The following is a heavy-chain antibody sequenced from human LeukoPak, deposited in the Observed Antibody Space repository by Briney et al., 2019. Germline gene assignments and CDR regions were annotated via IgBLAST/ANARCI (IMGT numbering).Heavy chain of an antibody. V-gene: IGHV3-30*18. J-gene: IGHJ4*02. CDR3: KDLERHIVVVTASAADY. D-gene: IGHD2-21*02. CDR2: ISYDGSNK. Sequence: QPGGSLRLSCAASGFTFSSYGMHWVRQAPGKGLEWVAVISYDGSNKYYADSVKGRFTISRDNSKNTLYLQMNSLRAEDTAVYYAKDLERHIVVVTASAADYWGQGTLVTVSS. CDR1: GFTFSSYG.